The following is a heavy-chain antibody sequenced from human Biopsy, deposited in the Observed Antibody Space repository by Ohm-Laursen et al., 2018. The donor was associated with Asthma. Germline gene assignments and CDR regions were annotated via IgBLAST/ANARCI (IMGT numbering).Heavy chain of an antibody. D-gene: IGHD3-3*01. CDR3: ARRITIFGVVQKDHGMDA. CDR2: ISYGGKT. V-gene: IGHV4-39*01. J-gene: IGHJ6*02. Sequence: SETLSLTCAVSGGSMTPTSHYWDWIRQAPGKGLEWIGYISYGGKTSYNPSLKNRVTISRDTSKNQFSLRLTSVTAADPAVYFCARRITIFGVVQKDHGMDAWGQGTTVIVSS. CDR1: GGSMTPTSHY.